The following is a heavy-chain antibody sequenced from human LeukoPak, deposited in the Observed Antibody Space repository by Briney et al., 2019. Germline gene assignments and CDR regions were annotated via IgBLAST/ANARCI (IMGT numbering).Heavy chain of an antibody. V-gene: IGHV3-48*01. Sequence: PGGSLRLSCAASGFTFSSYSMNWVRQAPGKGLEWVSYISSSSSTIYYADSVKGRFTISRDNSKNTLYLQMNSLRAEDTAVYYCAKDGSWYAYYFDYWGQGTLVTVSS. CDR3: AKDGSWYAYYFDY. D-gene: IGHD6-13*01. J-gene: IGHJ4*02. CDR2: ISSSSSTI. CDR1: GFTFSSYS.